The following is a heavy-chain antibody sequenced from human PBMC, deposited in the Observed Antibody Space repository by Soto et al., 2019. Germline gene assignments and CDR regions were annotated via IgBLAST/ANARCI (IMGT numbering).Heavy chain of an antibody. CDR3: AKDIGCSGGSCYPDYYYYGMDV. Sequence: GGSLRLSCAASGFTFSSYWMHWVRQAPGKGLVWVSRINSDGSSTSYADSVKGRFTISRDNAKNTLYLQMNSLRAEDTALYYCAKDIGCSGGSCYPDYYYYGMDVWGQGTKVTVYS. CDR2: INSDGSST. V-gene: IGHV3-74*01. CDR1: GFTFSSYW. J-gene: IGHJ6*02. D-gene: IGHD2-15*01.